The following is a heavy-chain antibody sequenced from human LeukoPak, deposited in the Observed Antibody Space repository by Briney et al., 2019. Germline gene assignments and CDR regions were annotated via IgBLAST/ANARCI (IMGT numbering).Heavy chain of an antibody. CDR1: GGSISSSSYY. CDR2: INHSGST. D-gene: IGHD6-6*01. CDR3: ARGGGSLLRQLVFFDY. J-gene: IGHJ4*02. Sequence: ETLSLTCTVSGGSISSSSYYWGWIRQPPGKGLEWIGEINHSGSTNYNPSLKSRVTISVYTSKNQFPLKLSSVTAADTAVYYCARGGGSLLRQLVFFDYWGQGTLVTVSS. V-gene: IGHV4-39*06.